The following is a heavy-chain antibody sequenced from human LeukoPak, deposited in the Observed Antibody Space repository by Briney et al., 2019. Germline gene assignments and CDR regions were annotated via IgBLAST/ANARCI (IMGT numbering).Heavy chain of an antibody. Sequence: SETLSLTCTVSGGSISSYSWSWIRQPAGKGLEWIGYIYYSGSTNYNPSLKSRVTISVDTSKNQFSLKLSSVTAADTAVYYCARVPKTYCGGDCYFDYWGQGTLDTVSS. CDR1: GGSISSYS. J-gene: IGHJ4*02. CDR2: IYYSGST. D-gene: IGHD2-21*02. CDR3: ARVPKTYCGGDCYFDY. V-gene: IGHV4-59*01.